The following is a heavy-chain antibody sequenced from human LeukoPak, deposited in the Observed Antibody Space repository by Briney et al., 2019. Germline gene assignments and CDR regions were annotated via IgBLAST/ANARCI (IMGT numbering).Heavy chain of an antibody. V-gene: IGHV3-21*01. J-gene: IGHJ3*02. D-gene: IGHD4-17*01. CDR2: ISSSSSYI. Sequence: PGGSLRLSCAASGFTFSSYSMNWVRQAPGKGLDWVSSISSSSSYIYYADSVKGRFTISRDNAKNSLYLQMNSLRAEDTAVYYCARADDYGDSDAFDIWGQGTMVTVSS. CDR3: ARADDYGDSDAFDI. CDR1: GFTFSSYS.